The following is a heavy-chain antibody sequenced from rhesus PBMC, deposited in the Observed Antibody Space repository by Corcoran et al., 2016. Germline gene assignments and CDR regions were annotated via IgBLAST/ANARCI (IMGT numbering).Heavy chain of an antibody. V-gene: IGHV3S5*01. D-gene: IGHD6-31*01. CDR2: ISYTGGST. CDR3: AKIEAAGTFDY. Sequence: EVQLVETGGGLVQPGGSLRLSCAASGFTFGIYGMSWVRQAPGKGLEGVSCISYTGGSTYYADSVKGRFTISRDNSKNTLSLQMNSLRAEDTAVYYCAKIEAAGTFDYWGQGVLVTVSS. J-gene: IGHJ4*01. CDR1: GFTFGIYG.